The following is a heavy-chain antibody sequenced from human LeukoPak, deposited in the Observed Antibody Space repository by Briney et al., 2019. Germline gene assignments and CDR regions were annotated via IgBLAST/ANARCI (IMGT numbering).Heavy chain of an antibody. CDR3: ARATRKVVVPAAHLDY. J-gene: IGHJ4*02. CDR2: INHSGNT. D-gene: IGHD2-2*01. CDR1: GGSFSGYY. V-gene: IGHV4-34*01. Sequence: PSETLSLTCAVYGGSFSGYYWSWIRQPPGKGLEWIGEINHSGNTNYNPSLKSRVTISVDTSKNQFSLKLSYVTAADTAVYYCARATRKVVVPAAHLDYWGQGTLVTVSS.